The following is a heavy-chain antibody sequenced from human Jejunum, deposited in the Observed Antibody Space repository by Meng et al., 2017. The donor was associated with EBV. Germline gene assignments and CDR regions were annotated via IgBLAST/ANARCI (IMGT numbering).Heavy chain of an antibody. D-gene: IGHD3-16*01. CDR2: IKRTTDGGTT. J-gene: IGHJ4*02. Sequence: EGQVVGSGGGFVKSGESRRLSCAASGFTFTNSHMTWVRQAPGKGLEWVGRIKRTTDGGTTDYAAPVKGRFTISRDDSKNTLYLQMNSLKTEDTAVYYCTDVGGDMIWGQGILVTVSS. V-gene: IGHV3-15*01. CDR3: TDVGGDMI. CDR1: GFTFTNSH.